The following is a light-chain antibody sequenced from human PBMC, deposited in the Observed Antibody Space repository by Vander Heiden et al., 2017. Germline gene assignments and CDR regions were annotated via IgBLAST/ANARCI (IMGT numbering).Light chain of an antibody. CDR2: QDT. J-gene: IGLJ2*01. CDR1: KLKHAY. V-gene: IGLV3-1*01. CDR3: QAWDRSTAVI. Sequence: YELTQPPSVSVSPGQTATITCSGDKLKHAYACWYQQRPGQSPVVVIYQDTERPSGIPERFSGSNSGGTATLTISGAQALDEADYYCQAWDRSTAVIFGAGTKLTVL.